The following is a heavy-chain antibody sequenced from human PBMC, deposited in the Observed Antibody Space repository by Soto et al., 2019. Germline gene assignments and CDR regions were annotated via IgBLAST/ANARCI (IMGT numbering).Heavy chain of an antibody. CDR2: IIPILGIA. J-gene: IGHJ6*03. CDR1: GGTFSSYT. D-gene: IGHD4-17*01. CDR3: ARAFYGDSYYYYYYMDV. V-gene: IGHV1-69*02. Sequence: ASVKVSCKASGGTFSSYTISWVRQAPGQGLEWMGRIIPILGIANYAQKFQGRVTITADKSTSTAYMELSSLRSEDTAVYYCARAFYGDSYYYYYYMDVWGKGTTVTVSS.